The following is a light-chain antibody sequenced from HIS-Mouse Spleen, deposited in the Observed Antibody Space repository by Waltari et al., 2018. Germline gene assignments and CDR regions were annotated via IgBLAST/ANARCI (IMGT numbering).Light chain of an antibody. Sequence: SYGLTQPPSVSVSPGQTARITCSGDALPKKYAYWYQQKSGQAPVLVIYEDSKRPSGITERFSGSSSGTMATLTISGAQVEDEADYYCYSTDSSGNHRVFGGGTKLTVL. CDR3: YSTDSSGNHRV. V-gene: IGLV3-10*01. CDR1: ALPKKY. J-gene: IGLJ2*01. CDR2: EDS.